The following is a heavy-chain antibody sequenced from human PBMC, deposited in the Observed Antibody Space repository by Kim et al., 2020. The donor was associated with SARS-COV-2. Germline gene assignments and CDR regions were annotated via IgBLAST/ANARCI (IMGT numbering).Heavy chain of an antibody. V-gene: IGHV3-23*01. CDR3: GKGHLSWDVGY. J-gene: IGHJ4*02. D-gene: IGHD6-13*01. Sequence: GGSLRLSCAASGFTFNNYAMNWVRQAPGKGLEWVSSISGSGTGTYYADSVKGRFTISRDNSKNTLYLEMNSLRADDTAIYYFGKGHLSWDVGYWGQGTL. CDR1: GFTFNNYA. CDR2: ISGSGTGT.